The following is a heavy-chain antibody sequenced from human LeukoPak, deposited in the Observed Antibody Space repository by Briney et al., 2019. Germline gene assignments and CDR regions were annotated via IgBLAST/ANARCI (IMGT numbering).Heavy chain of an antibody. V-gene: IGHV4-34*01. CDR2: INLTGRT. Sequence: SETLSLTCAVYGGSFSGYYWSWIRQPPGKALEWIGEINLTGRTSYNPSLKSRVTISLDTSKNQFSLKLNSVTAADTAVYYCARGGGGVIITSYYYYLDVWAKGTTVTVSS. CDR1: GGSFSGYY. D-gene: IGHD3-3*01. CDR3: ARGGGGVIITSYYYYLDV. J-gene: IGHJ6*03.